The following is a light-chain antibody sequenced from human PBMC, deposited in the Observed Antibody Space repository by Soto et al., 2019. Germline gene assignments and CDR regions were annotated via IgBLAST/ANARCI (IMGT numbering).Light chain of an antibody. Sequence: EIVMKQSPATLSVSPGERATLSCRASQSVSSNLAWYQQKPGQAPRLLIYGASTRATCTPARFSGSGSGTEFTLTISTLQSEDFAVYYCQQYNNWNTFGQGTKLEIK. CDR2: GAS. CDR1: QSVSSN. V-gene: IGKV3-15*01. CDR3: QQYNNWNT. J-gene: IGKJ2*01.